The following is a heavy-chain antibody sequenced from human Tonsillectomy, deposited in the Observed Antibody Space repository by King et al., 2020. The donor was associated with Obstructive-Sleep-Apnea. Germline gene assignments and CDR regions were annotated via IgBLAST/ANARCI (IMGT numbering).Heavy chain of an antibody. CDR1: GYTFTSYG. J-gene: IGHJ5*02. Sequence: VQLVESGADVKKPGASVKVSCKASGYTFTSYGISWVRQAPGQGLEWMGWISVYNGNRNYAQKFQDRVTMNTDTSTSTAYMELRSLRSDDTAVYYCARVDVGSSGYYYDDWFDPWGQGTLVTVSS. CDR3: ARVDVGSSGYYYDDWFDP. D-gene: IGHD3-22*01. CDR2: ISVYNGNR. V-gene: IGHV1-18*04.